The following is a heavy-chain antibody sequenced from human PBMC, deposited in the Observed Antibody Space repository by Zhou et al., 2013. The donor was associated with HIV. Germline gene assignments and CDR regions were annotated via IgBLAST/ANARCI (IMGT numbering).Heavy chain of an antibody. V-gene: IGHV1-18*01. CDR1: GYIFNQYG. D-gene: IGHD1-26*01. J-gene: IGHJ4*02. Sequence: QVQLMQSGTEVKKPGASVKVSCKVSGYIFNQYGLHWLRQAPGQRPEWMGWVSPYNGDTEYSEKFHGRVSMKKDQYTGTAYMELRSLTSDDTAIYYCARGPTGSQSYFDYWGQGTLVSVSS. CDR2: VSPYNGDT. CDR3: ARGPTGSQSYFDY.